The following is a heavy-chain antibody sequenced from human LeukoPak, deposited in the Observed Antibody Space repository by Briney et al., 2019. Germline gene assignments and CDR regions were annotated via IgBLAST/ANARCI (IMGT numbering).Heavy chain of an antibody. CDR2: INPNSGGT. CDR1: GYTFIAYY. V-gene: IGHV1-2*02. Sequence: ASGKVSCKASGYTFIAYYMYWVRQAPGQGLEWMGWINPNSGGTKYAQKFQGRVTMTRDTSISTAYMELSRLRSDDTAAYYCAREQWFDYWGQGTLVTVSS. J-gene: IGHJ5*01. CDR3: AREQWFDY.